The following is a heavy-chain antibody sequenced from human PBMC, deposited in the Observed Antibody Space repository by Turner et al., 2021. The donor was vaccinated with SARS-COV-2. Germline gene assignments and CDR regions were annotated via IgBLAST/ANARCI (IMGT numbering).Heavy chain of an antibody. CDR2: VYDSGPT. V-gene: IGHV4-39*01. Sequence: LQPQESGPGLVKPSETLSLTCTVSGGPISSVSYYWGWIRQPPGKGLEWIVNVYDSGPTYYNPSLNSRVTISVDTTKNQFYLKLTSVTAADTAVYCCARRLLSLVGGMDVWGQGTTVNVSS. D-gene: IGHD3-10*01. CDR1: GGPISSVSYY. CDR3: ARRLLSLVGGMDV. J-gene: IGHJ6*02.